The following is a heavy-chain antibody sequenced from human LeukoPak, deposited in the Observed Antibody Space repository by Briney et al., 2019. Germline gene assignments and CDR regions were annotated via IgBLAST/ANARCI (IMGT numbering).Heavy chain of an antibody. Sequence: ASVKVSCKASGYTFISYGISWVRQAPGQGLEWMGWISAYNGNTNYAQKVQGRVTMTTDTSTSTAYMEVRSLRSDDTAVYYCAREGYSSYGGYYYYGMDVWGKGTTVTVSS. J-gene: IGHJ6*04. D-gene: IGHD5-12*01. CDR3: AREGYSSYGGYYYYGMDV. CDR1: GYTFISYG. CDR2: ISAYNGNT. V-gene: IGHV1-18*04.